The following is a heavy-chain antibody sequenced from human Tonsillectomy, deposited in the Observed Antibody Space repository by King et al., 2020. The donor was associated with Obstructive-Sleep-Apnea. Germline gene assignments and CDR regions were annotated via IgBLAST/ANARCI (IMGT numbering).Heavy chain of an antibody. J-gene: IGHJ4*02. D-gene: IGHD3-22*01. Sequence: VQLQQGGAGLLKPSETLSLTCAVYGGSFSGYYWSWIRQPPGKGLEWIGEINHSGSTNYNPSLKSRVTISVDTSKNQFSLKLSSVTAADTAVYYCARSRGITMIVVYWGQGTLVTVSS. CDR2: INHSGST. CDR1: GGSFSGYY. V-gene: IGHV4-34*01. CDR3: ARSRGITMIVVY.